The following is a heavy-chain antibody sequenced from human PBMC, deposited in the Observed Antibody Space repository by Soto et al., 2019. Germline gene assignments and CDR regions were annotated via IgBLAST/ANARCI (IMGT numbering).Heavy chain of an antibody. CDR3: ARDLKYSGSSSHYGMDV. J-gene: IGHJ6*02. CDR1: GYSFTSYW. V-gene: IGHV5-51*01. CDR2: IYPGDSDT. D-gene: IGHD6-6*01. Sequence: CKGSGYSFTSYWIGWVRQMPGKGLEWMGIIYPGDSDTRYSPSFQGQVTISADKSISTAYLQWSSLKASDTAVYYCARDLKYSGSSSHYGMDVWGQGTTVTVSS.